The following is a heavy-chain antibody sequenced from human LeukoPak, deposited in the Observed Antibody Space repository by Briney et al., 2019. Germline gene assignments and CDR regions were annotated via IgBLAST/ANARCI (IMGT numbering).Heavy chain of an antibody. Sequence: SETLSLTCTVSGGSISSYYWSWIRQPPGKGLEWIGYIYYSGSTNYNPSLQSRVTISVDTSKNQVSLKLSSVTAADTAVYYCARGRGGHDDAFDIWGQGTMVTASS. CDR2: IYYSGST. V-gene: IGHV4-59*01. CDR1: GGSISSYY. D-gene: IGHD5-24*01. CDR3: ARGRGGHDDAFDI. J-gene: IGHJ3*02.